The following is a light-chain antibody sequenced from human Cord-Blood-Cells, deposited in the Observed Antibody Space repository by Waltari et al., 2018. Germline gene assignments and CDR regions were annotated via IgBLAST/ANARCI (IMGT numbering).Light chain of an antibody. Sequence: IQMTQSPSSLSASVGDRDTINCRASQRISRYLNWYKQKPGKAPKLLIDAASSLKRGVPTRFSGSGSGTDFTLTSSSLQPEDFATYYCQQRYSTPYTFGQGTKLEIK. J-gene: IGKJ2*01. V-gene: IGKV1-39*01. CDR1: QRISRY. CDR3: QQRYSTPYT. CDR2: AAS.